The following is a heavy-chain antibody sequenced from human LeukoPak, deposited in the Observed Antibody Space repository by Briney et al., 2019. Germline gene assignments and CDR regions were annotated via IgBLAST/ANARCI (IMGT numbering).Heavy chain of an antibody. Sequence: ASVKVSCKASGYTFTSYGISWVRQAPGQGLEWMGWISAYNGNTNYAQKLQGRVTMSTDTSTSTGYMELRSLRSDDTAVYYCARGLQETLAWLKALSAFDVWGQGTMVTVSS. CDR3: ARGLQETLAWLKALSAFDV. CDR2: ISAYNGNT. D-gene: IGHD5-24*01. V-gene: IGHV1-18*01. CDR1: GYTFTSYG. J-gene: IGHJ3*01.